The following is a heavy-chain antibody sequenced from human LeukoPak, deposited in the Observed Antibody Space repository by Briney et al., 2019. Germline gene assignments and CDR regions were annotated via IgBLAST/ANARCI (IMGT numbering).Heavy chain of an antibody. J-gene: IGHJ4*02. CDR1: GFTFSSYG. CDR2: IRYDGSNK. V-gene: IGHV3-30*02. D-gene: IGHD6-13*01. CDR3: AKDLDSWWLGPRYYFAY. Sequence: GGSLRLSCAASGFTFSSYGMHWVRQAPGKGLERVAFIRYDGSNKYYADSVKGRFTISRDNSKNTLYLQMNSLRAEDTAVYYCAKDLDSWWLGPRYYFAYWGQGTLVTVSS.